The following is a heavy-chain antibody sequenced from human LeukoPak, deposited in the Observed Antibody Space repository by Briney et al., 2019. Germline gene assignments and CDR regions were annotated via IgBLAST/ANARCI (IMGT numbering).Heavy chain of an antibody. CDR1: GFTFSSYS. V-gene: IGHV3-21*01. Sequence: GGSLRLSCAASGFTFSSYSMNWVRQAPGKGLEWVSSISSSSSYIYYADSVKGRFTISRDNAKNSLYLQMNSLRAEDTAVYYCARDPGSLGEFDYWGQGTLVTVSS. D-gene: IGHD3-16*01. CDR3: ARDPGSLGEFDY. CDR2: ISSSSSYI. J-gene: IGHJ4*02.